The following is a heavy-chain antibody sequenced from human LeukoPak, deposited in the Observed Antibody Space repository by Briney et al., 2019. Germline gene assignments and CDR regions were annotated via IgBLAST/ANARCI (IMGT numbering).Heavy chain of an antibody. CDR2: INPNSGGT. CDR3: ARAYYYGSGSYYVPHY. Sequence: AASVKVSCKASGGTFTGYYMHWVRQAPGQGLEWMGWINPNSGGTNYAQKFQGRVTMTRDTSISTAYMELSRLRSDDTAVYYCARAYYYGSGSYYVPHYWGQGTLVTVSS. CDR1: GGTFTGYY. D-gene: IGHD3-10*01. V-gene: IGHV1-2*02. J-gene: IGHJ4*02.